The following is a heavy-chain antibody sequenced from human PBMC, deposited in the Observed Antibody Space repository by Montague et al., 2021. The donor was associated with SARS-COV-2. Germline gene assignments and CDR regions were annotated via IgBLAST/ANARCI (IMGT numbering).Heavy chain of an antibody. Sequence: SETLSLTCTASGDSFTSRIYSWGWIRQPSGKGLEWIGNMYYNGSTHFNPSLKSRATMSVDSSKNQFSLKLSSVTAADTAVYFCAKKKYYYASGALYGWFDPWGQGALVTVSS. J-gene: IGHJ5*02. CDR1: GDSFTSRIYS. D-gene: IGHD3-22*01. CDR3: AKKKYYYASGALYGWFDP. CDR2: MYYNGST. V-gene: IGHV4-39*01.